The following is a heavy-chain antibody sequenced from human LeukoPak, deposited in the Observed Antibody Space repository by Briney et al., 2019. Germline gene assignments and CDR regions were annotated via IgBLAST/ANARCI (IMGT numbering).Heavy chain of an antibody. V-gene: IGHV3-9*01. J-gene: IGHJ4*02. CDR1: GFTFDDYA. Sequence: PGGSLRLSCVASGFTFDDYAMHWVRQAPGKGLEWVSGISWNSGSIGYADSVKGRFTISRDNAKNSLYLQMNSLRAEDTAVYYCAKEGRLRYFDWGQGTLVTVSS. CDR3: AKEGRLRYFD. CDR2: ISWNSGSI. D-gene: IGHD3-9*01.